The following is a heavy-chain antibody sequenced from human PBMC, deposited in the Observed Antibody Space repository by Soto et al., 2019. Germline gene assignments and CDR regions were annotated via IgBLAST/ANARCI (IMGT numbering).Heavy chain of an antibody. D-gene: IGHD6-13*01. CDR3: VLGGIAAIDY. CDR1: GFTFSTYA. CDR2: ISVSGSNT. Sequence: GGSLRLSCAASGFTFSTYAMSWVRQAPGKGLEWVSTISVSGSNTFYADSVKGRFTISRDNSKNTLYLQMNSLRAEDTAVYYCVLGGIAAIDYWGQGTLVTVSS. V-gene: IGHV3-23*01. J-gene: IGHJ4*02.